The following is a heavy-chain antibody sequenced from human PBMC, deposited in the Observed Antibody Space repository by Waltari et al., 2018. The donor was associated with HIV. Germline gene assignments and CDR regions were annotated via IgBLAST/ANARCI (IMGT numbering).Heavy chain of an antibody. CDR1: GGTFSNYA. V-gene: IGHV1-69*13. J-gene: IGHJ6*02. CDR3: ASTVYRGDYYYYGMDV. CDR2: TIPIFGSP. D-gene: IGHD4-4*01. Sequence: QVQLVQSGAEVKKPGSSVKVSCKASGGTFSNYAISWVRQAPGQGLEWMGGTIPIFGSPNFAQNFQGRVTITADESTSTAYMELSSLRSEDTAVYYCASTVYRGDYYYYGMDVWGQGTTVTVSS.